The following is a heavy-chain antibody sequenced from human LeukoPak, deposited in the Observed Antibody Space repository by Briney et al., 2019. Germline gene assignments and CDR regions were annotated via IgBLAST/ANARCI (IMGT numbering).Heavy chain of an antibody. J-gene: IGHJ4*02. Sequence: RGSLRLSCAASGFTFSGYAMNWVRQAPGKGLEWLSHISSTGGTIYYADSVKGRLTVSRDNAKNSLYLQMNSLRAEDTAVYYCAKSDPYGDSLIEIWGQGALVTVSS. CDR3: AKSDPYGDSLIEI. V-gene: IGHV3-48*03. CDR2: ISSTGGTI. D-gene: IGHD4-17*01. CDR1: GFTFSGYA.